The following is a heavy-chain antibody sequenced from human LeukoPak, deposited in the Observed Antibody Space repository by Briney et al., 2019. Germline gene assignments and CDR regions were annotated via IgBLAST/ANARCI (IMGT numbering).Heavy chain of an antibody. Sequence: SETLSLTCTVSGGSISSYYWSWIRQPPGKGLEWIGYIYYSGSTNYNPSLKSRVTISVDTSKNQFSLKLSSVTAADTAVYYCASETETTVTTFRDYWGQGTLVTVSS. D-gene: IGHD4-17*01. J-gene: IGHJ4*02. V-gene: IGHV4-59*12. CDR3: ASETETTVTTFRDY. CDR1: GGSISSYY. CDR2: IYYSGST.